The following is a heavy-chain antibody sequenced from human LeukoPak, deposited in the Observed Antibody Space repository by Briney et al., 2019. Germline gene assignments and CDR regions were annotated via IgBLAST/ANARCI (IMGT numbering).Heavy chain of an antibody. J-gene: IGHJ4*02. D-gene: IGHD3-16*01. V-gene: IGHV3-15*01. CDR3: GGDSPGGPYDY. CDR2: IKTRSDDGTT. Sequence: PGGSLRLSCAGSGFIFSSAWMSWVRQAPGKGLEWVGHIKTRSDDGTTDYAAPVKGRFTISRDDSKNTVYLQMNSLRAEDTAVYFRGGDSPGGPYDYWGQGTLVNVSS. CDR1: GFIFSSAW.